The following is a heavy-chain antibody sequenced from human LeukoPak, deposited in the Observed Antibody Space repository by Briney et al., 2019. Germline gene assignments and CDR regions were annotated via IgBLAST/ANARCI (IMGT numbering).Heavy chain of an antibody. CDR3: ARGRLDFWSGYHWFDP. V-gene: IGHV4-34*01. Sequence: SETLSLTCAVYGGSFSGYYWSWIRQPPGKGLEWIGEINHSGSTNYNPSLKSRVTISVDTSKNQFSLKLSSVTAADTAVYYCARGRLDFWSGYHWFDPWGQGTLVTVPS. CDR2: INHSGST. D-gene: IGHD3-3*01. J-gene: IGHJ5*02. CDR1: GGSFSGYY.